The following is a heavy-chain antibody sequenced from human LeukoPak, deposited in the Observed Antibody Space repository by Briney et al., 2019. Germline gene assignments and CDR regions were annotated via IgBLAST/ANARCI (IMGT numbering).Heavy chain of an antibody. J-gene: IGHJ4*02. V-gene: IGHV6-1*01. Sequence: SQTLSLTCVISGDSVSSNSAAWNWIRQSPSRGLEWLGRTYYRSKWYNDYAVSVKSRITINPDTSKNQFSLQLNSVTPEDTAVYYCARRSPSGVAGGGGFDYWGQGTLVTVSS. CDR1: GDSVSSNSAA. D-gene: IGHD6-19*01. CDR2: TYYRSKWYN. CDR3: ARRSPSGVAGGGGFDY.